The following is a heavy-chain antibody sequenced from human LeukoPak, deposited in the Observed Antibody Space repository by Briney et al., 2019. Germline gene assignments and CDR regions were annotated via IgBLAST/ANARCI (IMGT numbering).Heavy chain of an antibody. J-gene: IGHJ4*02. CDR3: AKGASNLARFFDY. V-gene: IGHV3-48*04. D-gene: IGHD3-16*01. Sequence: AGGSLRLSCAASGFTFSSYNMNWVRQAPGKGLEWVSYITSSSSTIYYADSVKGRFTISRDNSKNSLYLQMNSLRAEDTALYYCAKGASNLARFFDYWGQGTLVTVSS. CDR1: GFTFSSYN. CDR2: ITSSSSTI.